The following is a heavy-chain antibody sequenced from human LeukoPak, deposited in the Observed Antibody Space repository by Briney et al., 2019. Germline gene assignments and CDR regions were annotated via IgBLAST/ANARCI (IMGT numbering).Heavy chain of an antibody. J-gene: IGHJ4*02. D-gene: IGHD3-22*01. CDR3: AREAPYYYDSSGYYHLRLFDY. CDR1: GGSFSGYY. V-gene: IGHV4-59*01. CDR2: IYYSGST. Sequence: SETLSLTCAVYGGSFSGYYWSWIRQSPGKGLEWIGYIYYSGSTNYNPSLKSRVTISVDTSKNQFSLKLSSVTAADTAVYYCAREAPYYYDSSGYYHLRLFDYWGQGTLVTVSS.